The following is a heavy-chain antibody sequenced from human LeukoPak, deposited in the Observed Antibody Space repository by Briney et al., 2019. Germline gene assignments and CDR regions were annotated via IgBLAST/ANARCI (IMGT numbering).Heavy chain of an antibody. CDR2: ISDTGRTI. V-gene: IGHV3-11*01. D-gene: IGHD5-24*01. J-gene: IGHJ3*02. CDR1: GFSFSDYY. CDR3: ARLQSPDSPLDI. Sequence: PGGSVRLSCAASGFSFSDYYMTWIRQAPGKGLEWVSYISDTGRTIYYADSVRGRFTISRDNAKNSLFLQMDTLRAEDTAVYYCARLQSPDSPLDIWGQGTMVTVSS.